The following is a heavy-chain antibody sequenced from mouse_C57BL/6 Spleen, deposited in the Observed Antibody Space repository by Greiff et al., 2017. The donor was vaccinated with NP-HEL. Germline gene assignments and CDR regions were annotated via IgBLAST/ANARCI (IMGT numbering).Heavy chain of an antibody. Sequence: QVQLQQSGPELVKPGASVKISCKASGYAFSSSWMNWVKQRPGKGLEWIGRIYPGDGDPNYNGKFKGKATLTADKSSSTAYMQLSSLTSEDSAVYFCARSTGTYFDYWGQGTTLTVSS. CDR3: ARSTGTYFDY. V-gene: IGHV1-82*01. D-gene: IGHD4-1*01. J-gene: IGHJ2*01. CDR1: GYAFSSSW. CDR2: IYPGDGDP.